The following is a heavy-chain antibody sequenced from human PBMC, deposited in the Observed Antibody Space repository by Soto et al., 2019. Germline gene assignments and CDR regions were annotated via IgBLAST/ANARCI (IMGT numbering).Heavy chain of an antibody. CDR2: IYYSGST. V-gene: IGHV4-59*01. D-gene: IGHD3-3*01. Sequence: PSETLSLTCTVSGGSTSSYYWSWIRQPPGKGLEWIGYIYYSGSTNYNPSLKSRVTISVDTSKNQFSLKLSSVTAADTAVYYCASLVTAGAGFWSGYLLYYYYYMDVWGKGTTVTVSS. J-gene: IGHJ6*03. CDR1: GGSTSSYY. CDR3: ASLVTAGAGFWSGYLLYYYYYMDV.